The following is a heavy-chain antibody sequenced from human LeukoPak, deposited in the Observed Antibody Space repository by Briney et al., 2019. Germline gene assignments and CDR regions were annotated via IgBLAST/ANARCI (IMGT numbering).Heavy chain of an antibody. J-gene: IGHJ6*03. CDR3: AKFVNYGNYYYYYYMDV. CDR1: GFTFNRNA. Sequence: GGSLRLSCAASGFTFNRNAMSWVRQAPGMGLECVATITEGGGSTFYADSVKGRFTVSRDNSEHTLYLQMNSLRADDTAVYYCAKFVNYGNYYYYYYMDVWGKGTTVTVSS. CDR2: ITEGGGST. D-gene: IGHD3-10*01. V-gene: IGHV3-23*01.